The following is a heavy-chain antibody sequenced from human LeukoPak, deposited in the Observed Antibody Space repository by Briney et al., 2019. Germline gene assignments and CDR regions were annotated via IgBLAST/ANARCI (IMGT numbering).Heavy chain of an antibody. V-gene: IGHV1-18*01. D-gene: IGHD3-16*01. Sequence: ASVKVSCKASGYSFVLYGISWVRQAPGEGPEWMGWISGSTGDTNYAQKFQGRVTMTADTSSSTAYMELSSLRSEDTAVYYCAREGLGEFHRRGWYFDYWGQGTLVTVSS. J-gene: IGHJ4*02. CDR1: GYSFVLYG. CDR2: ISGSTGDT. CDR3: AREGLGEFHRRGWYFDY.